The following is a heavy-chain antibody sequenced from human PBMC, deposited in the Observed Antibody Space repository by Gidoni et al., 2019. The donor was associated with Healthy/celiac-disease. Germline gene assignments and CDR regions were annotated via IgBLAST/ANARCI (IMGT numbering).Heavy chain of an antibody. CDR1: GFTFITYS. CDR3: ARDLCGYGRVAEGCIRD. V-gene: IGHV3-21*01. J-gene: IGHJ4*02. Sequence: EVQLVESGGGLVKPGGSLRLSCAASGFTFITYSMNWVRQAPGKGLEWVSSSSSSSSYIYYADSVKGRFTISRDNAKNSLYLQMNSLRAEDTAVYYCARDLCGYGRVAEGCIRDWGQGTLVTVSS. D-gene: IGHD5-12*01. CDR2: SSSSSSYI.